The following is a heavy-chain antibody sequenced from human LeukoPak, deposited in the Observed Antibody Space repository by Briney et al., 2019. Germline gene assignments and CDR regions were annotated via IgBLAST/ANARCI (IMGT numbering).Heavy chain of an antibody. J-gene: IGHJ6*02. CDR3: ARPARKVYGSGSYSDYYYYGMDV. Sequence: ASVKVSCKASGYTFASYGISWVRQAPGQGLEWMGWISAYNGHTNYAQNCQGRVSLTTDTSTSTAYMDLRSLTSDDTAVYYCARPARKVYGSGSYSDYYYYGMDVWGQGTTVTVSS. D-gene: IGHD3-10*01. V-gene: IGHV1-18*01. CDR2: ISAYNGHT. CDR1: GYTFASYG.